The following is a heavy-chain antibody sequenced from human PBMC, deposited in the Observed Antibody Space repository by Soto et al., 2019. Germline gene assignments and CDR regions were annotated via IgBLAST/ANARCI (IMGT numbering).Heavy chain of an antibody. V-gene: IGHV3-64*01. J-gene: IGHJ4*02. Sequence: GGSLRLSCAASGFTFSSYAMHWVRQAPGKGLEYVSAISSNGGSTYYANSVKGRFTISRDNSKNTLYLQMGSLRAEDMAVYYCARALGVPAFDYWGQGT. CDR3: ARALGVPAFDY. CDR1: GFTFSSYA. CDR2: ISSNGGST. D-gene: IGHD2-2*01.